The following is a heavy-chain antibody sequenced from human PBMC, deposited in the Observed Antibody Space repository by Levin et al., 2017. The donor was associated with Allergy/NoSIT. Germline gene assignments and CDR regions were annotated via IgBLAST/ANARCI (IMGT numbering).Heavy chain of an antibody. CDR1: GFTFSSYG. CDR2: IWYDGSNK. J-gene: IGHJ6*03. CDR3: ARDPSGSYYKVYYYMDV. Sequence: GESLKISCAASGFTFSSYGMHWVRQAPGKGLEWVAVIWYDGSNKYYADSVKGRFTISRDNSKNTLYLQMNSLRAEDTAVYYCARDPSGSYYKVYYYMDVWGKGTTVTVSS. D-gene: IGHD3-10*01. V-gene: IGHV3-33*01.